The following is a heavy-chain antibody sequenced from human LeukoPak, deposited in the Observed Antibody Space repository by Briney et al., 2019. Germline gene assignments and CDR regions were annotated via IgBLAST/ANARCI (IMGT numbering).Heavy chain of an antibody. Sequence: PSETLSLTCAVYGGSFSGYYWSWIRQPPGKGLEWIGEINHSGSTNYNPSLKSRVTISVDTSKNQFSLKLSSVTAADTAVYYCARGGSSWYGSDNWFDPWGQGTLVTVSS. CDR2: INHSGST. V-gene: IGHV4-34*01. J-gene: IGHJ5*02. D-gene: IGHD6-13*01. CDR3: ARGGSSWYGSDNWFDP. CDR1: GGSFSGYY.